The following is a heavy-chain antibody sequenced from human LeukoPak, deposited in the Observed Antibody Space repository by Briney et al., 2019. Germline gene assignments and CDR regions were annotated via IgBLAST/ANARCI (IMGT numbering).Heavy chain of an antibody. CDR1: GYTFTSYY. CDR2: INPSGGST. J-gene: IGHJ4*02. Sequence: ASVKVSCKASGYTFTSYYMHWVRQAPGQGLEWMGIINPSGGSTGYAQKFQGRVTMTRDTSTSTVYMELSSLRSEDTAVYYCARDRTLYYYDSSGDLVYYFDYWGQGTLVTVSS. CDR3: ARDRTLYYYDSSGDLVYYFDY. D-gene: IGHD3-22*01. V-gene: IGHV1-46*01.